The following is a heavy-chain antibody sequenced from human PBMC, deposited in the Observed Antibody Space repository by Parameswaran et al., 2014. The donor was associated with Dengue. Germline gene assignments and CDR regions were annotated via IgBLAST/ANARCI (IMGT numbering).Heavy chain of an antibody. J-gene: IGHJ4*02. CDR3: ARGLVTASYYFDY. V-gene: IGHV1-18*01. CDR2: ISAYNGNT. Sequence: RLVRQAPGQGLEWMGWISAYNGNTNYAQKLQGRVTMTTDTSTSTAYMELRSLRSDDTAVYYCARGLVTASYYFDYWGQGTLVTVSS. D-gene: IGHD5-18*01.